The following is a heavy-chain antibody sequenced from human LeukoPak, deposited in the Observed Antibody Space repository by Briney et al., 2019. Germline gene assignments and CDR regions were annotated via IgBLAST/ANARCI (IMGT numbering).Heavy chain of an antibody. CDR2: INHSGST. CDR3: ARRCSSTSCSTASDYNWFAP. D-gene: IGHD2-2*01. J-gene: IGHJ5*02. V-gene: IGHV4-34*01. CDR1: GGSFSGYY. Sequence: SETLSLTCAVYGGSFSGYYWSWIRQPPGKGLEWIGEINHSGSTNYNPSLKSRVTISVDTSKNQFSLKLSSVTAADTAVYYCARRCSSTSCSTASDYNWFAPWGQGTLVTVSS.